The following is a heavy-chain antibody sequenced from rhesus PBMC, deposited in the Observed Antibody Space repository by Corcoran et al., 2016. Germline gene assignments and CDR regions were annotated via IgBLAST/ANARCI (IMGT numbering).Heavy chain of an antibody. CDR3: ARYGTVFVGDFDS. V-gene: IGHV4-173*01. CDR2: VTGSGST. Sequence: QLQLQESGPGLVKPSETLSLTCAVSGGSISSNYWSWLRQPPGKALEWIGRVTGSGSTDYSPSCESRVTISADTSKNQFSLKLNSVTAADTAVYYCARYGTVFVGDFDSWGQGVLVTVSS. CDR1: GGSISSNY. J-gene: IGHJ4*01. D-gene: IGHD4-29*01.